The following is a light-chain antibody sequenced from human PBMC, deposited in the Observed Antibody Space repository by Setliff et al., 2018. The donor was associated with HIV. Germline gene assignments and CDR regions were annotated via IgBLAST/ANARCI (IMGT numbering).Light chain of an antibody. J-gene: IGLJ1*01. Sequence: QSVLTQPPSVSGSPGQSVTISCTGTSSDVGTYDYVSWYQQHPGKAPKLMIYDVSQRPSGVPDRISGSKSGNTASLTISGLQAVDEADYCCCAYAGSYTSLYVFGTGTKVTVL. CDR3: CAYAGSYTSLYV. CDR1: SSDVGTYDY. CDR2: DVS. V-gene: IGLV2-11*01.